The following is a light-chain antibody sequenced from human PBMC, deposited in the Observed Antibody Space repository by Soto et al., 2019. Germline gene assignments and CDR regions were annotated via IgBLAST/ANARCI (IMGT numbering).Light chain of an antibody. Sequence: DIQMTQSPSSVSASVGDRVSITCRASQGISNWLAWYQQKPGRAPKLLIYTGSSLQSGVTSRFSGTRSWTDFTINISSLQPEDVATYDRQQANSFPPAFGGGTTVEIK. V-gene: IGKV1-12*01. J-gene: IGKJ4*01. CDR2: TGS. CDR3: QQANSFPPA. CDR1: QGISNW.